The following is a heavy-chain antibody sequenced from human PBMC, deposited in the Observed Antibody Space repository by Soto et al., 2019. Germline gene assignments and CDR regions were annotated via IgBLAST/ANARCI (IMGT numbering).Heavy chain of an antibody. J-gene: IGHJ4*02. CDR1: GYTFTNNG. CDR3: ARDQGLCSGGSCWGYFDY. D-gene: IGHD2-15*01. Sequence: QVQLVQSGAEVKKPGASVKVSCKASGYTFTNNGIHWVRQAPGQRLEWMGWINAANGNTKYSQKFQGRVTITRDTSASTAYMELSSLRSEDTAVYYCARDQGLCSGGSCWGYFDYWGQGTLVTVSS. CDR2: INAANGNT. V-gene: IGHV1-3*01.